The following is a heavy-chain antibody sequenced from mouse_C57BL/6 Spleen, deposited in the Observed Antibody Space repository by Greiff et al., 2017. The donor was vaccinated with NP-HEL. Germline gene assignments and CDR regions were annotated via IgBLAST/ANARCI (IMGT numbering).Heavy chain of an antibody. J-gene: IGHJ3*01. CDR1: GYTFTSYW. D-gene: IGHD1-1*01. CDR3: ARGLYYSGAY. V-gene: IGHV1-69*01. CDR2: IDPSDSYT. Sequence: QVQLQQPGAELVMPGASVKLSCKASGYTFTSYWMHWVKQRPGQGLEWIGEIDPSDSYTNYNQKFKGKSTLTVDKSSSTAYMQLSSLTSEDSAVYYCARGLYYSGAYWGKGTLVTVSA.